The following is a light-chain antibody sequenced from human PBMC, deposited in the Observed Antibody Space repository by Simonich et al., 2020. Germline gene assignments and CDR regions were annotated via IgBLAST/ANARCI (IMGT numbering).Light chain of an antibody. CDR3: QKYNSAPWT. V-gene: IGKV1-39*01. Sequence: DIQITQSPSSLSASVGDRVTITCRAIQSISSYLNWYQQKPGKAPKLLIYAASSLQSGVPSRFSGSGSGTDFTLTISSLQPEDVATYYCQKYNSAPWTFGQGTKVEIK. CDR1: QSISSY. J-gene: IGKJ1*01. CDR2: AAS.